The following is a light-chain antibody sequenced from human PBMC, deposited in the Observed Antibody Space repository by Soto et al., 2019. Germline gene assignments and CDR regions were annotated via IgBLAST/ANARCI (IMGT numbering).Light chain of an antibody. V-gene: IGLV2-14*01. Sequence: QSVLTQPASVSGSPGQSITISCAGTSSDVGGYNYVSWYQQYPGKAPKLMIYEVRNRPSGVSNRFSGSKSGNTASLTISGLHAEDEDDYYCSSYTSSSTVVFGGGTKLTVL. J-gene: IGLJ2*01. CDR3: SSYTSSSTVV. CDR1: SSDVGGYNY. CDR2: EVR.